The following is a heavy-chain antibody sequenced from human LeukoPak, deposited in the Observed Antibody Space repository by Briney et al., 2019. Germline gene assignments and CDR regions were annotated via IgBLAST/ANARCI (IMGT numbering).Heavy chain of an antibody. CDR3: ATTNGGNSFGFYWYFDL. CDR2: FDPEDGET. Sequence: ASVKVSCKVSGYTLTELSMHWVRQAPGKGLEWMGGFDPEDGETIYAQKFQGRVTMTEDTSTDTAYMELSSLRSEDTAVHYCATTNGGNSFGFYWYFDLWGRGTLVTVSS. D-gene: IGHD4-23*01. CDR1: GYTLTELS. J-gene: IGHJ2*01. V-gene: IGHV1-24*01.